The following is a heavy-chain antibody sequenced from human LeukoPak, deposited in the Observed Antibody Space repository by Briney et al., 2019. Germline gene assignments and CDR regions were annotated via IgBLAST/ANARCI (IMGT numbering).Heavy chain of an antibody. CDR3: ARQGVWGGYYTGEPDY. CDR2: IYPGDSDT. Sequence: GEYLKISCKGSGYSFTSYWIGWVRQLPGKGLEWMGIIYPGDSDTRYSPSFQGQVTISADKSISTAYLQWNSLKASDTAMYYCARQGVWGGYYTGEPDYWGQGTLVTVSS. V-gene: IGHV5-51*01. CDR1: GYSFTSYW. J-gene: IGHJ4*02. D-gene: IGHD3-3*01.